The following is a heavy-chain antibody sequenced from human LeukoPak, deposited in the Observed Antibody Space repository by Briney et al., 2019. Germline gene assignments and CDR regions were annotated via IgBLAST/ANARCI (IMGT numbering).Heavy chain of an antibody. CDR3: ARANTLYYYDSSGYPAYFDY. CDR1: GYTFTSYG. Sequence: ASVKVSCKASGYTFTSYGISWVRQAPGQGLEWMGWISAYNGNTNYAQKLQGRVTMTTDTSTSTAYMELRSLRSDDTAVYYCARANTLYYYDSSGYPAYFDYWGQGTLVTVSS. V-gene: IGHV1-18*01. D-gene: IGHD3-22*01. CDR2: ISAYNGNT. J-gene: IGHJ4*02.